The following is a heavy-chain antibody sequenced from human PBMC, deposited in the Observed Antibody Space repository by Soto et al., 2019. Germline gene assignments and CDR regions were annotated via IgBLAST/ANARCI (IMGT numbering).Heavy chain of an antibody. J-gene: IGHJ4*02. V-gene: IGHV4-34*01. CDR3: GRHNRNSWNDDGFDY. D-gene: IGHD1-20*01. Sequence: PSETLSLTCAVYVGSFSGHYWSWIRQPPGKGLEWIGEINHSGSTNYNPSLKSRVTISVDTSKNQFSLKVCSVTAADTAVYYCGRHNRNSWNDDGFDYCGQGTLVTVSS. CDR1: VGSFSGHY. CDR2: INHSGST.